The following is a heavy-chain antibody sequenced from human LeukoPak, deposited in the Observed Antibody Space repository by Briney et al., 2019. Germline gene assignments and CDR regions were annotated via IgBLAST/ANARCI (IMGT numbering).Heavy chain of an antibody. CDR3: ARDLSYYDGSGYLDY. CDR1: GFTFSSYA. J-gene: IGHJ4*02. CDR2: ISYDGSNK. D-gene: IGHD3-22*01. Sequence: GGSLRLSCAASGFTFSSYAMHWVRQAPGKGLEWVAVISYDGSNKYYADSVKGRFTISRDNSKNTLYLQMNSLRAEDTAVYYCARDLSYYDGSGYLDYWGQGTLVTVSS. V-gene: IGHV3-30-3*01.